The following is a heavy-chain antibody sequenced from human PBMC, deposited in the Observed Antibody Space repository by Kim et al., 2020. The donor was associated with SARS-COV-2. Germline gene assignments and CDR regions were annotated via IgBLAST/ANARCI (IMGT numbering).Heavy chain of an antibody. CDR1: GFTFSYYW. Sequence: GGSLRLSCAASGFTFSYYWTSWVRQAPGKGLEWVANIKEDGSEAYYVASVRGRFTISRDNAKNSLYLQMNSLRSEDTAVYYCARRGTYLIDYWGQGTLVTVSS. V-gene: IGHV3-7*01. J-gene: IGHJ4*02. CDR2: IKEDGSEA. CDR3: ARRGTYLIDY.